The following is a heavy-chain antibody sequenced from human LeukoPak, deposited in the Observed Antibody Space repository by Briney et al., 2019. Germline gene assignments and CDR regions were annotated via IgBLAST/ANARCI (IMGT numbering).Heavy chain of an antibody. CDR2: INHSGST. CDR1: GGSISSYY. CDR3: ARRRGRGVRLYSWFDP. J-gene: IGHJ5*02. Sequence: SETLSLTCTVSGGSISSYYWSWIRQPPGKGLEWIGEINHSGSTNYNPSLKSRVTISVDTSKNQFSLKLSSVTAADTAVYYCARRRGRGVRLYSWFDPWGQGTLVTVSS. V-gene: IGHV4-34*01. D-gene: IGHD3-10*01.